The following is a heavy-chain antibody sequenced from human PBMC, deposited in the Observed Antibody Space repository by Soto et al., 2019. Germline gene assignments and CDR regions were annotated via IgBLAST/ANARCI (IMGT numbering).Heavy chain of an antibody. D-gene: IGHD2-15*01. J-gene: IGHJ3*02. CDR2: ISSSSSYI. CDR3: ASYCSGGSCYSSRYAFDI. CDR1: GFTFSSYS. Sequence: GGSLRLSCAASGFTFSSYSMNWVRQAPGKGLEWVSSISSSSSYIYYADSVKGRFTISRDNAKNSLYLQMNSLRAEDTAVYYCASYCSGGSCYSSRYAFDIWGQGTMVTVSS. V-gene: IGHV3-21*01.